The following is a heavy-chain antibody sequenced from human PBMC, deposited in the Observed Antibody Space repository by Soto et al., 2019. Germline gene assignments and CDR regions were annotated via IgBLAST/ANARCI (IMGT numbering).Heavy chain of an antibody. D-gene: IGHD2-15*01. J-gene: IGHJ5*02. Sequence: QVQLQQWGAGLLKPSETLSLTCAVYGGSFSGYYWSWIRQPPGKGLEWIGEINHSGSTNYNPSLKSRVTISVDTSKNQFSLKLSSVTAADTAVYYCARGAVVVAVKTYNWFDPWGQGTLVTVSS. CDR3: ARGAVVVAVKTYNWFDP. CDR2: INHSGST. V-gene: IGHV4-34*01. CDR1: GGSFSGYY.